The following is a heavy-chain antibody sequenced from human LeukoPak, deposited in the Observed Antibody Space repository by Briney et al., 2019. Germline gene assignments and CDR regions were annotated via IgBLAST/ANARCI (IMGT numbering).Heavy chain of an antibody. CDR2: IHSTGST. V-gene: IGHV4-59*11. J-gene: IGHJ4*02. Sequence: SETLSLTCTVSGDSISGHYWSWIRQPPGKGLEWIAYIHSTGSTNTNPSLKSRVTISIDTSKNQFSLKLSSVTAADTAVYSCARGFYDSRGYSSPLDYWGQGTLVTVSS. D-gene: IGHD3-22*01. CDR1: GDSISGHY. CDR3: ARGFYDSRGYSSPLDY.